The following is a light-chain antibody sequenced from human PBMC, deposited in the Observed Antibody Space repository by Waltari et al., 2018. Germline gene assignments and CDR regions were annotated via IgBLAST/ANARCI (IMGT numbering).Light chain of an antibody. V-gene: IGLV8-61*01. Sequence: QTVVTQEPSLSVSPGGTVTLTCALTSCSVSPPSSAPWYQQTPGQPPRTLVYKGSSRSSEVPDRFSGSILGNKAALTITGAQADDESNYYCSLYMGSGIWVFGGGTKLTVL. CDR1: SCSVSPPSS. CDR2: KGS. J-gene: IGLJ3*02. CDR3: SLYMGSGIWV.